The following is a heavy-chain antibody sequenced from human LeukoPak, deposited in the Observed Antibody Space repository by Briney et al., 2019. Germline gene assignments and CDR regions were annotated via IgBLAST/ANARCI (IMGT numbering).Heavy chain of an antibody. V-gene: IGHV3-7*01. J-gene: IGHJ4*02. CDR3: ERLAYCGGDSFSGLTPFDY. CDR2: VKQDGSEK. D-gene: IGHD2-21*01. CDR1: GFTFSSYW. Sequence: GGSLRLSCAASGFTFSSYWMSWVRQAPGQGLEWVANVKQDGSEKYYVDSVKGRFTISRDNAKNSLYLQMNSLRAEDTAVYYCERLAYCGGDSFSGLTPFDYWGQGALVTVSS.